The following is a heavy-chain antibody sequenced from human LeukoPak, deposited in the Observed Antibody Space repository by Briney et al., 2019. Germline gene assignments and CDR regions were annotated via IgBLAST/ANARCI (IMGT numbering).Heavy chain of an antibody. D-gene: IGHD4-23*01. J-gene: IGHJ4*02. CDR3: ARPYGGNPGYFDY. V-gene: IGHV4-39*01. CDR2: IYYSGTT. CDR1: GGSISSSSEY. Sequence: NPSETLSLTCTISGGSISSSSEYCGWVRQPPGKGLEWIGNIYYSGTTYYNPSLKGRVTISVDTSKSQFSLKLSSVTAADTAVYYCARPYGGNPGYFDYWGQGTLVTVSS.